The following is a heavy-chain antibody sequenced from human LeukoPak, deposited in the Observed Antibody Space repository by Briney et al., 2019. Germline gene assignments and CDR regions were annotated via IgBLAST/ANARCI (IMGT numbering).Heavy chain of an antibody. V-gene: IGHV3-15*01. J-gene: IGHJ6*03. Sequence: PGGSLRLSCAASGFTFSNAWMSWVRQAPGKGLEWVGRIKSKTDGGTTDYAAPVKGRFTISRDNAKNSLYLQMNSLRAEDTAVYYCARDNFPTAWGLQSWLGRYYYYMDVWGKGTTVTVSS. CDR1: GFTFSNAW. CDR2: IKSKTDGGTT. D-gene: IGHD4-11*01. CDR3: ARDNFPTAWGLQSWLGRYYYYMDV.